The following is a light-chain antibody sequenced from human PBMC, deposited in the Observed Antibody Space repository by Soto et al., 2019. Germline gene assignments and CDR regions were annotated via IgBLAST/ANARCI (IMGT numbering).Light chain of an antibody. J-gene: IGLJ2*01. Sequence: SSELTQPPSVSVSPGQTAIITCSGDKLGEKYACWYQQKPGQSPMLVIYQNNKRPSGIPERFSGSNSGNTATLTISGTQALDEADYYCQAWDTSVVFGGGTKLTVL. CDR3: QAWDTSVV. CDR2: QNN. CDR1: KLGEKY. V-gene: IGLV3-1*01.